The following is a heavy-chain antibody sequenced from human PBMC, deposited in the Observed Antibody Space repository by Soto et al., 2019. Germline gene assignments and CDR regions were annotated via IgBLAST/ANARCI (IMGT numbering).Heavy chain of an antibody. CDR1: GYGFSGHG. J-gene: IGHJ6*02. CDR3: AMQWGVANYAMDV. CDR2: ISPYNGNT. Sequence: QIQLVQSGAEVKMPGASVRVSCQTSGYGFSGHGITWVREAPGQGLEWMGWISPYNGNTDYAQKVQGRVTMTTDTSTSTAYMESRSLRSDDTAVYYCAMQWGVANYAMDVWGQGTTVTVSS. V-gene: IGHV1-18*01. D-gene: IGHD2-15*01.